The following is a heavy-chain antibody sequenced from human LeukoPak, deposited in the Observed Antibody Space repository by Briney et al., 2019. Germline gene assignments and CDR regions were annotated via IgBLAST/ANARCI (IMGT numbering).Heavy chain of an antibody. J-gene: IGHJ4*02. CDR1: GFTFDDYA. V-gene: IGHV3-9*03. D-gene: IGHD3-10*01. Sequence: GGSLRLSCAASGFTFDDYAMHWVRQAPGKGLEWVSGISWNSGSIGYADSVKGRFTIPRDNAKNSLYLQMNSLRAEDMALYYCAKEATMVRGSYFDYWGQGTLVTVSS. CDR2: ISWNSGSI. CDR3: AKEATMVRGSYFDY.